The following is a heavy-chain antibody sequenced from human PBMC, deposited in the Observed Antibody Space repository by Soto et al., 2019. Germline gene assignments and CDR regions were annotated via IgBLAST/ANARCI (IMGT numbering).Heavy chain of an antibody. J-gene: IGHJ4*02. CDR1: GFMFSYSA. CDR2: LSGSGRIT. D-gene: IGHD4-17*01. CDR3: AKSRWVTNYYFDF. V-gene: IGHV3-23*01. Sequence: DVQLLESGGGLVQPGGSLRLSCAASGFMFSYSAMTWVRQAPGKGLEWVSSLSGSGRITYYADSVKGRFTISRDNSMNTLFLQLNSLRVEDTALYYCAKSRWVTNYYFDFFGQGTLVTVSS.